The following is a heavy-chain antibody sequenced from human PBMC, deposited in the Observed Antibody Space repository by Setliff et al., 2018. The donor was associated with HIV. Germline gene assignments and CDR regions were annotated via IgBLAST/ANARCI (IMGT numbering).Heavy chain of an antibody. CDR1: GSTFSSYW. CDR2: IKEDGTEI. J-gene: IGHJ4*02. V-gene: IGHV3-7*01. D-gene: IGHD1-26*01. Sequence: GGSLRLSCAASGSTFSSYWMGWVRQAPGKGPEWVANIKEDGTEIYYVDSVRGRFTISRDNPKNSLYLQMNSLRAEDTAVYYCVRDYMWAFDYWGQGTLVTVSS. CDR3: VRDYMWAFDY.